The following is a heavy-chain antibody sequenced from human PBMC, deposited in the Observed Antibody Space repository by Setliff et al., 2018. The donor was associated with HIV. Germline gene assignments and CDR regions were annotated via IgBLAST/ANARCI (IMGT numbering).Heavy chain of an antibody. Sequence: ASVMVSCKVSGFTLREVSMHWVRQAPGKGLEWMGYFDPEDGETVYAQKFQGRVTMTEDTSTNTAYMELGGLRSGDTAVYYCAIDMVGGWLRPMPDFWGQGALVTVSS. CDR2: FDPEDGET. CDR1: GFTLREVS. V-gene: IGHV1-24*01. J-gene: IGHJ4*02. D-gene: IGHD2-2*01. CDR3: AIDMVGGWLRPMPDF.